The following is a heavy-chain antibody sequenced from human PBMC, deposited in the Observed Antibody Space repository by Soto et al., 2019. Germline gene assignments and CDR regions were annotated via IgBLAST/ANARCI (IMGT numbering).Heavy chain of an antibody. V-gene: IGHV1-3*01. CDR2: LNPGNGNT. J-gene: IGHJ2*01. CDR3: ARDQGIPYCGGDCYSDWYFDL. CDR1: GYTFTNYA. Sequence: QVQLVQSGAEVKETGASVKVSCRASGYTFTNYAIHWVRQAPGQRLEWMGWLNPGNGNTKYPQKFKGRVTITRDTSASTAYMFLSSLRSEDTAVYYCARDQGIPYCGGDCYSDWYFDLWGRGTLVTVSS. D-gene: IGHD2-21*01.